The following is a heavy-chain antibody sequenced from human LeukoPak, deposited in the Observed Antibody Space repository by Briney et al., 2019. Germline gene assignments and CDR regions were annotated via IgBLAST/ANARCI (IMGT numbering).Heavy chain of an antibody. CDR3: AKSGSSDFDY. D-gene: IGHD1-26*01. CDR1: GFTFSSYG. V-gene: IGHV3-30*18. CDR2: ISYDGSNK. Sequence: GGSLRLSCAASGFTFSSYGMHWVRQAPGKGLEWVAVISYDGSNKYYADSVKGRFTISRDNSKNTLYLQMNSLIAEDTAVYYCAKSGSSDFDYWGQGTLVTVSS. J-gene: IGHJ4*02.